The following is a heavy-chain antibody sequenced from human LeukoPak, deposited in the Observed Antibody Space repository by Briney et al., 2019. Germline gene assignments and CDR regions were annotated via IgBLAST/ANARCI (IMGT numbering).Heavy chain of an antibody. V-gene: IGHV3-48*03. CDR2: ISSSGSAI. CDR1: GFTFSSYE. CDR3: ARREGNSGYNFYFDY. D-gene: IGHD5-12*01. Sequence: GGSLRLSCAASGFTFSSYEMTWVRQAPGKGLEWISYISSSGSAIYYADSVKGRFTISRDNAKNTLYLQMNSLRAEDTAVYFCARREGNSGYNFYFDYWGQGTLVTVSS. J-gene: IGHJ4*02.